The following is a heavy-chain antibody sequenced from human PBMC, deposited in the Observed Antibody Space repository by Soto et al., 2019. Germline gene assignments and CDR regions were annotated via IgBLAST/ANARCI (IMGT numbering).Heavy chain of an antibody. J-gene: IGHJ6*02. CDR2: INPNSGGT. V-gene: IGHV1-2*02. Sequence: SVKVSCKASGYTFTGYYMHWVRQAPGQGLEWMGWINPNSGGTNYAQKFQGRVTMTRDTSISTAYMELSRLRSDDTAVYYCARDGSRVRGVRGYYYYYGMDVWGQGTTVTVSS. CDR1: GYTFTGYY. CDR3: ARDGSRVRGVRGYYYYYGMDV. D-gene: IGHD3-10*01.